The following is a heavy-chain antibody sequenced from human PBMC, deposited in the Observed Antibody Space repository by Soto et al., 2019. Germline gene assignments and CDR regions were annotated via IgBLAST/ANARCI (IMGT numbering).Heavy chain of an antibody. D-gene: IGHD3-22*01. CDR3: ARDLHSSSWFWFDP. Sequence: QVQLVQSGADVKKPGASVKISCKASGYNFTQYRIHWVRQAPGQRLEWMGWITAGDAKTEYSQKFQGRVTISRDISATTVYLDLDSLRSEDTAVYYCARDLHSSSWFWFDPWGRGTQVIVSS. V-gene: IGHV1-3*01. CDR1: GYNFTQYR. J-gene: IGHJ5*02. CDR2: ITAGDAKT.